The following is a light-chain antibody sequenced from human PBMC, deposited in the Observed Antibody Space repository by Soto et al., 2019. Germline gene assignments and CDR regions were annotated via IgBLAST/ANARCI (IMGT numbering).Light chain of an antibody. CDR2: DVS. CDR1: SRDVGGYEY. V-gene: IGLV2-11*01. J-gene: IGLJ1*01. CDR3: CSYAGSYTYV. Sequence: QSVLAQPRSVSGSPGQSITISCTGSSRDVGGYEYVSWFQQDPGKAPKLMIYDVSARPSGVPNRFSGSKSGSTASLTISGLQADDEGDYYCCSYAGSYTYVFGTGTKVTVL.